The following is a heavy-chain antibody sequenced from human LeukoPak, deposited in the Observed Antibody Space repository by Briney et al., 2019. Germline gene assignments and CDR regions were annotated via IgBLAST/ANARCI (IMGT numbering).Heavy chain of an antibody. CDR3: ARGTSDFIVTTYHYYFDF. D-gene: IGHD1-1*01. Sequence: PGGSLRLSCAASGFTFSSYSINWVRQAPGKGLEWVSSISTNSHYIYYADSMKGRFTISRDNAKNSLFLQMNSLRAEDTAVYYCARGTSDFIVTTYHYYFDFWGQGTLVTVSS. V-gene: IGHV3-21*01. CDR2: ISTNSHYI. J-gene: IGHJ4*02. CDR1: GFTFSSYS.